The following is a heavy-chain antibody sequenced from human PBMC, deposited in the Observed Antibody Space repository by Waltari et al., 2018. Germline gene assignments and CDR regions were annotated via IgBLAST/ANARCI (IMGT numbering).Heavy chain of an antibody. J-gene: IGHJ3*02. Sequence: EVQLVESGGGLVQPGGSLRLSCAASGFTFSSYWMSWVRQAPGKGLEWVANIKQDGSEKYYVDSVKGRFTISRDNAKNSLYLQMNSLRAEDTAVYYCARARSHLPSGLWGAFDIWGQGTMVTVSS. V-gene: IGHV3-7*01. D-gene: IGHD7-27*01. CDR1: GFTFSSYW. CDR2: IKQDGSEK. CDR3: ARARSHLPSGLWGAFDI.